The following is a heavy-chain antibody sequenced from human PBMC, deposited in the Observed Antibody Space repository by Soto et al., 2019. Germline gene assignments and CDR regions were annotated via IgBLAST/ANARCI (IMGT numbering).Heavy chain of an antibody. CDR3: ARGMTTVTTYDY. CDR1: GGSISSGGYS. D-gene: IGHD4-4*01. J-gene: IGHJ4*02. V-gene: IGHV4-30-2*01. CDR2: IYHSGST. Sequence: SETLSLTCAVSGGSISSGGYSWSWIRQPPGKGLEWIGYIYHSGSTYYNPSLKSRVSISVDRSKNQFSLNLSSVTAADTAVYYCARGMTTVTTYDYWGQGTLVTVSS.